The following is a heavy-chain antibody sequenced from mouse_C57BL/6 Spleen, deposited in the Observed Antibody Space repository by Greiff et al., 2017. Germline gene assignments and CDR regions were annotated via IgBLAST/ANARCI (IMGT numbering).Heavy chain of an antibody. CDR3: ARHYDAHYYAMDY. CDR1: GFTFSSYG. CDR2: ISSGGSYT. Sequence: EVQLVESGGDLVKPGGSLKLSCAASGFTFSSYGMSWVRQTPDKRLEWVATISSGGSYTYYPDSVKGRFTISRDNAKNTLYLQMSSLKSEDTAMYFCARHYDAHYYAMDYWGQGTSVTVSS. J-gene: IGHJ4*01. D-gene: IGHD2-3*01. V-gene: IGHV5-6*01.